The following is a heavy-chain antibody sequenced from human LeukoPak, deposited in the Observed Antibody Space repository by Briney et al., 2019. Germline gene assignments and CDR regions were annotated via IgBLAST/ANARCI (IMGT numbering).Heavy chain of an antibody. CDR2: IIPIFGTG. Sequence: SVKVSCKASGGTFSSYAISWVRQAPGQGLEWMVRIIPIFGTGNYAQTLQGRVTITADESTSTAYMELSSLRTEHTAVYYCARADCSGGSCYSSWFDPWGQGTLVTVSS. J-gene: IGHJ5*02. CDR3: ARADCSGGSCYSSWFDP. D-gene: IGHD2-15*01. CDR1: GGTFSSYA. V-gene: IGHV1-69*13.